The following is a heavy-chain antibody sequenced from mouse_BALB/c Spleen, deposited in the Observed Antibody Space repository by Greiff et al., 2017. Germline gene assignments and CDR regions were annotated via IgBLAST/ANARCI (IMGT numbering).Heavy chain of an antibody. CDR3: ARASSYYGYDGFAY. V-gene: IGHV5-17*02. CDR1: GFTFSSFG. Sequence: EVQRVESGGGLVQPGGSRKLSCAASGFTFSSFGMHWVRQAPEKGLEWVAYISSGSSTIYYADTVKGRFTITSDNPKNTLFLQMTSLRSEDTAMYYCARASSYYGYDGFAYWGQGTLVTVSA. CDR2: ISSGSSTI. J-gene: IGHJ3*01. D-gene: IGHD2-9*01.